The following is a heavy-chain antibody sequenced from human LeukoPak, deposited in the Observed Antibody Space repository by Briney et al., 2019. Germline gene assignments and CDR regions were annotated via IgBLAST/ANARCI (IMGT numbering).Heavy chain of an antibody. CDR1: GGTFISYA. J-gene: IGHJ4*02. CDR3: AVGYCSSTSCYPLYYFDY. Sequence: SVKVSCKASGGTFISYAISWVRQAPGQGLEWMGGIIPIFGTANYAQKFQGRVTITADESTSTAYMELSSLRSEDTAVYYCAVGYCSSTSCYPLYYFDYWGQGTLVTVSS. CDR2: IIPIFGTA. D-gene: IGHD2-2*01. V-gene: IGHV1-69*13.